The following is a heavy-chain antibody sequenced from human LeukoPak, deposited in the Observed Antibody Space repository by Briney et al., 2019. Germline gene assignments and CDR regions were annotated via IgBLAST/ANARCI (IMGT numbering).Heavy chain of an antibody. D-gene: IGHD5-12*01. Sequence: GGSLRLSCAASGFTFSTYAMSWVRLAPGKGLEWVSVISGGGGSTYYAYYADSVKGRFTISRDNSKNTLYLQMNSLRAEDTAVYYCAKVGISGYDHFDYWGQGTLVTVSS. V-gene: IGHV3-23*01. CDR1: GFTFSTYA. J-gene: IGHJ4*02. CDR3: AKVGISGYDHFDY. CDR2: ISGGGGSTYYA.